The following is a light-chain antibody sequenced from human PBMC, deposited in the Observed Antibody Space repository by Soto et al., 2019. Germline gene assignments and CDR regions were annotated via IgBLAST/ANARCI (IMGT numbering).Light chain of an antibody. CDR1: QDISVY. V-gene: IGKV1-27*01. J-gene: IGKJ5*01. CDR3: QKFNTAHIT. Sequence: DIQMTQSPSSLSASVGDRVTITCRASQDISVYLAWYQQKPGKVPKLLIYSASTLQSGVPSRFSCSGSGTDFTLTIRSLQPEDVATYYCQKFNTAHITFGQGTRLEIK. CDR2: SAS.